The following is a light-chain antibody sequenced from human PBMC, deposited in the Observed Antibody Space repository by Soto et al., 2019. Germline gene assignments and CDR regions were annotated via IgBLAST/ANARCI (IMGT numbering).Light chain of an antibody. CDR3: ISYAGSNRPA. CDR2: DVN. Sequence: QSALTQPPSASGSPGQSVAISCSGTSSDVGGYNYVSGYQQHQGKAPKLLIYDVNKRPSGVPDRFSGSKSGNTASLTVSGLQAEDEADYYCISYAGSNRPAFGGGTKLTVL. V-gene: IGLV2-8*01. CDR1: SSDVGGYNY. J-gene: IGLJ2*01.